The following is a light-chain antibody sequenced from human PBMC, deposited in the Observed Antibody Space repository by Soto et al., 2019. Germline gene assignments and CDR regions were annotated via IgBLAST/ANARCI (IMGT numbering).Light chain of an antibody. Sequence: DIQLTQSPSSLSASVGDRVTITCRASQSISTYLNWYQHKPGKAPKLLIYAASSLQTGVPSRFSGSGSGTDFTLTIGSLQPEDFATYSCQQSYSTVVTFGQGTKLEIK. CDR1: QSISTY. V-gene: IGKV1-39*01. CDR2: AAS. CDR3: QQSYSTVVT. J-gene: IGKJ2*01.